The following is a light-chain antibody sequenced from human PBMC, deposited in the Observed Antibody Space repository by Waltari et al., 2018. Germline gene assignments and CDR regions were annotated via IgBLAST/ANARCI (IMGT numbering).Light chain of an antibody. CDR1: LCSHSYPSY. Sequence: QTVVTQEPSLSVSPGGTATPTCPLRLCSHSYPSYSPWYQQSPGQTPRTLVYKAKIRSSGVPDRFSGSVLGNKAVLIITGAQAEDESTYYCLLYMGSGIWVFGGGTKLTVL. CDR2: KAK. J-gene: IGLJ3*02. V-gene: IGLV8-61*01. CDR3: LLYMGSGIWV.